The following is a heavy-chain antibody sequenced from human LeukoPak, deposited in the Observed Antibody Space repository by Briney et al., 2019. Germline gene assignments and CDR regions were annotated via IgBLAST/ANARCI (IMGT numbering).Heavy chain of an antibody. Sequence: ASVKVSCKASGYTFTSYGISWVRQAPGQGLEWMGWISAYNGNTNYAQKLQGRVTMTTDTSTSTDYMELRSLRSDDTAVYYCARVKYYGSGSYWSRAYYYMDVWGKGTTVTVSS. CDR3: ARVKYYGSGSYWSRAYYYMDV. V-gene: IGHV1-18*01. J-gene: IGHJ6*03. CDR1: GYTFTSYG. D-gene: IGHD3-10*01. CDR2: ISAYNGNT.